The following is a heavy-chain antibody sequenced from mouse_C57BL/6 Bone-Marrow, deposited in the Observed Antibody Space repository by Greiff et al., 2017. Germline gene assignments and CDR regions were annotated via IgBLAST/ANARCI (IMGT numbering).Heavy chain of an antibody. J-gene: IGHJ4*01. CDR1: GFTFTDYY. Sequence: EVQLQESGGGLVQPGGSLSLSCAASGFTFTDYYMSWVRQPPGKALEWLGFIRNKANGYTTEYSASVKGRFTISRDNSQSILYLQMNALRAEDSATYYCARYIYYYAMDYWGQGTSVTVSS. CDR3: ARYIYYYAMDY. V-gene: IGHV7-3*01. CDR2: IRNKANGYTT.